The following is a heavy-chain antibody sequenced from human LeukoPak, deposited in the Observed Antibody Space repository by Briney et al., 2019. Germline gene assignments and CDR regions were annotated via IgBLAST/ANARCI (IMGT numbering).Heavy chain of an antibody. D-gene: IGHD3-16*01. CDR3: ASCIIRCGGASDY. CDR1: GFTFSSYW. CDR2: ISSSGSTI. Sequence: GGSLRLSCAASGFTFSSYWMSWVRQAPGKGLEWVSYISSSGSTIYYADSVKGRFTISRDNAKNSLYLQMNSLRAEDTAVYSCASCIIRCGGASDYWGEGTLVTVSS. J-gene: IGHJ4*02. V-gene: IGHV3-48*04.